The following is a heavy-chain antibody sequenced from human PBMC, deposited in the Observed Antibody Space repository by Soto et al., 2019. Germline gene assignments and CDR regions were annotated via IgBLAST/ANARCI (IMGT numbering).Heavy chain of an antibody. CDR1: GGTFSSYA. Sequence: QVQLVQSGAEVKKPGSSVKVSCKASGGTFSSYAISWVRQAPGQGLEWMGGIIPIFGTANCAQKFQCRVTITADKSTSAAYMELCSLRSEDTGVYYCATLGGTAMVKIDYWGQGPLVTVSS. J-gene: IGHJ4*02. V-gene: IGHV1-69*06. CDR2: IIPIFGTA. D-gene: IGHD5-18*01. CDR3: ATLGGTAMVKIDY.